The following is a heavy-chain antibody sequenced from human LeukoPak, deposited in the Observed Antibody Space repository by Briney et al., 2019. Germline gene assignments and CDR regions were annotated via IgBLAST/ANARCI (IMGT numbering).Heavy chain of an antibody. J-gene: IGHJ4*02. CDR1: GYSISSGYY. CDR2: IYHSGNT. D-gene: IGHD1-1*01. V-gene: IGHV4-38-2*02. Sequence: SETLSLTCTVSGYSISSGYYWGWIRQPPGKGLEWIGSIYHSGNTYYNPSLKSRVSISVDTSKNQVSLKLYSVTASDAAIYYCARHLSGTTMSHYFDFWGQGTLVTVSS. CDR3: ARHLSGTTMSHYFDF.